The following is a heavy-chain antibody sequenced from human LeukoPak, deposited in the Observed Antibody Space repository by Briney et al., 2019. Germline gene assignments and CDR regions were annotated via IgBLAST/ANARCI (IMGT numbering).Heavy chain of an antibody. J-gene: IGHJ4*02. CDR3: ARTSITIFGVLFDY. V-gene: IGHV4-61*02. CDR2: IYTSGST. CDR1: GGSISSGSYY. D-gene: IGHD3-3*01. Sequence: TASETLSLTCTVSGGSISSGSYYWSWIRQPAGKGLEWIGRIYTSGSTNYNPSLKSQVTISVDTSKNQFSLKLSSVTAADTAVYYCARTSITIFGVLFDYWGQGTLVTVSS.